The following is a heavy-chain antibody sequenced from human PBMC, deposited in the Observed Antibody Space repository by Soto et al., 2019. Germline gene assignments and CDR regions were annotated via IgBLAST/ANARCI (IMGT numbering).Heavy chain of an antibody. CDR3: ARLFGYSYGSLLHH. J-gene: IGHJ1*01. D-gene: IGHD5-18*01. CDR1: GFTFSSYE. Sequence: PGGSLRLSCAASGFTFSSYEMNWVRQAPGKGLEWVSYISSSGSTIYYADSVKGRFTISRDNAKNSLYLQMNSLRAEDTAVYYCARLFGYSYGSLLHHWGQGTLVTVSS. V-gene: IGHV3-48*03. CDR2: ISSSGSTI.